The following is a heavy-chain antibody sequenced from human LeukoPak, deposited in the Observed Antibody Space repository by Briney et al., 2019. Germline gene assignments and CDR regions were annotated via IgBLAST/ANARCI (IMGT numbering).Heavy chain of an antibody. D-gene: IGHD5-12*01. CDR3: APQQAYSPYNWFDP. V-gene: IGHV3-74*03. Sequence: GGSLRLSCVGSRFTISKYWMHWVRQAPGRGLVWVSRIHPDGSITTYADSVKGRFTISRDNAENTLYVKMNSLTAEHTGVYYCAPQQAYSPYNWFDPWRQGTLLTVS. CDR2: IHPDGSIT. J-gene: IGHJ5*02. CDR1: RFTISKYW.